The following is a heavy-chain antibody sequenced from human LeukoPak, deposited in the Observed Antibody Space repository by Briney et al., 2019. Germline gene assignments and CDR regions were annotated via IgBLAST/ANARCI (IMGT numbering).Heavy chain of an antibody. V-gene: IGHV3-53*01. J-gene: IGHJ6*03. CDR3: ARGGQLVGYYYYYMDV. D-gene: IGHD6-6*01. Sequence: PGGSLRLSCAVSGFTDSSNYMCWVRQAPGKGLEWVSVIYGDGSTYYADSVKGRFTISRDNSKNTLYLQMNSLRAEDTAVYYCARGGQLVGYYYYYMDVWGKGTTVTVSS. CDR1: GFTDSSNY. CDR2: IYGDGST.